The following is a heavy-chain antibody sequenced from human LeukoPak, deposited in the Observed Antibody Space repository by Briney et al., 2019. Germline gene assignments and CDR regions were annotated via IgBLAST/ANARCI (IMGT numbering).Heavy chain of an antibody. D-gene: IGHD3-10*01. CDR1: GGTFSSYA. CDR3: ARGPIYGSGSYPSFDY. Sequence: SVKVSCKASGGTFSSYAVSWVRQAPGQGLEWMGGIIPIFGTANYAQKFQGRVTITADESTSTAYMELSSLRSEDTAVYYCARGPIYGSGSYPSFDYWGQGTLVTVSS. V-gene: IGHV1-69*13. CDR2: IIPIFGTA. J-gene: IGHJ4*02.